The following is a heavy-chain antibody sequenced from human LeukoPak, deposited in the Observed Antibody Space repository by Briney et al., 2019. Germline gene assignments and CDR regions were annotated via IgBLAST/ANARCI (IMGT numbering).Heavy chain of an antibody. CDR2: IFSGGST. J-gene: IGHJ1*01. CDR3: ARSSPGVGAT. V-gene: IGHV3-53*01. D-gene: IGHD1-26*01. CDR1: GFTVSSNY. Sequence: GGSLRPSCAASGFTVSSNYMSWVRQAPGKGLEWVSIIFSGGSTNYADSVKGRFTISRDNSKNTVYLQMESLRAEDTAVYYCARSSPGVGATWGQGTLVTVSS.